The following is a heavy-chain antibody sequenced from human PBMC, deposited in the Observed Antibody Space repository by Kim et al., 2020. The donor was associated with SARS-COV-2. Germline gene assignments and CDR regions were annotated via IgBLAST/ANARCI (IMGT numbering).Heavy chain of an antibody. CDR3: ARDQARADNWFGP. J-gene: IGHJ5*02. Sequence: ASVKVSCKASGYTFSDYYLHWVRQAPGQGLEWMGWINCNRGATTYAQKFQGRVSLTRDTSISTAYMELSSLRNDDTAIYYCARDQARADNWFGPWGQGTMVTVSS. CDR2: INCNRGAT. V-gene: IGHV1-2*02. CDR1: GYTFSDYY.